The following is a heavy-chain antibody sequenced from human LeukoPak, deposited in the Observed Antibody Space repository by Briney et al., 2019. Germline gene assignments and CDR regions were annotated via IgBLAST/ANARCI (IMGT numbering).Heavy chain of an antibody. J-gene: IGHJ6*02. Sequence: PGRSLRLSCAASGFTFSSYGMHWVRQAPGKGLEWVAVIWYDGSNKYYADSVKGRFTISRDNSKNTLYLQMNSLRAEDTAVYYCARDQGYCSSTSCYSHYYYYYGMDVWGQGTTVTVS. CDR3: ARDQGYCSSTSCYSHYYYYYGMDV. CDR2: IWYDGSNK. D-gene: IGHD2-2*01. V-gene: IGHV3-33*01. CDR1: GFTFSSYG.